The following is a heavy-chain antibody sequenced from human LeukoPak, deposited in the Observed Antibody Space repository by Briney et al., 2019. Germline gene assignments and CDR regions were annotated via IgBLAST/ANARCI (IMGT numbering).Heavy chain of an antibody. CDR3: ARGLYYYDSSGYLATFDY. CDR2: IYYSGST. Sequence: SETLSLTCTVSGGSISSYYWSWIRQPPGKGLEWIGYIYYSGSTNYNPSLKSRVTISVDTSKNQFSLKLSSVTAADTAVYYCARGLYYYDSSGYLATFDYWGQGTLVTVSS. V-gene: IGHV4-59*12. J-gene: IGHJ4*02. CDR1: GGSISSYY. D-gene: IGHD3-22*01.